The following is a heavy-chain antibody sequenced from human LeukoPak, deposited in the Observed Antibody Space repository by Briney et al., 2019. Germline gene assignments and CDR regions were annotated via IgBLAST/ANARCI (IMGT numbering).Heavy chain of an antibody. Sequence: GGSLRLSCAASGFTFSSHWMSWVRQAPGKGLEWVANIKEDGSEKSYVDSVKGRFTISRVNAKNSLYLQMNSLRAEDTAVYYCARAFSWGQGTLVTVSS. CDR2: IKEDGSEK. CDR3: ARAFS. J-gene: IGHJ5*02. V-gene: IGHV3-7*01. D-gene: IGHD3-16*01. CDR1: GFTFSSHW.